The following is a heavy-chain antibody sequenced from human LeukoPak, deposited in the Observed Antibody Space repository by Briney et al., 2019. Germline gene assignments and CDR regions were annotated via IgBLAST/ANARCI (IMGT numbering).Heavy chain of an antibody. CDR3: ARVAYSSSSFDP. CDR1: GYSISSGYY. Sequence: SETLSLTCTVSGYSISSGYYWGWIRQPPGKGLEWIGSIYHSGSTYYNPSLKSRVTISVDTSKNQFSLKLSSVTAADTAVYYCARVAYSSSSFDPWGQGTLVTVSS. CDR2: IYHSGST. V-gene: IGHV4-38-2*02. D-gene: IGHD6-6*01. J-gene: IGHJ5*02.